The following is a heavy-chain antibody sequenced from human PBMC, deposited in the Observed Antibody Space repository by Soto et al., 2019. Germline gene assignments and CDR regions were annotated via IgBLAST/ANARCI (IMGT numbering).Heavy chain of an antibody. CDR2: IYYSGST. Sequence: PSETLSLTCAVSGGSISSGGYSWSWIRQPPGKGLEWIGYIYYSGSTNYNPSLKSRVTISVGTSKNQFSLKLSSVTAADTAVYYCARDSSSPDLSSSHGWGYYYYGMDVWGQGTTVTVSS. V-gene: IGHV4-61*08. CDR1: GGSISSGGYS. J-gene: IGHJ6*02. CDR3: ARDSSSPDLSSSHGWGYYYYGMDV. D-gene: IGHD6-13*01.